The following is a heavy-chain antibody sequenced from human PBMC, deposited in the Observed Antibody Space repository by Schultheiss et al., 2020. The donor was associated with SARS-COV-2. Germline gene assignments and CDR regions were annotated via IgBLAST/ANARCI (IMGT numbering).Heavy chain of an antibody. CDR2: ISNDGNNE. Sequence: GGSLRLSCAASGFTFSTYAMHWVRQAPGKGLERVAVISNDGNNEYYTDLVKGRFTISRDNSKNTLYLQMNSLRAEDTAVYYCAKHGRTIFGVVPFKYGMDVWGQGTTVTVSS. J-gene: IGHJ6*02. D-gene: IGHD3-3*01. V-gene: IGHV3-30*07. CDR1: GFTFSTYA. CDR3: AKHGRTIFGVVPFKYGMDV.